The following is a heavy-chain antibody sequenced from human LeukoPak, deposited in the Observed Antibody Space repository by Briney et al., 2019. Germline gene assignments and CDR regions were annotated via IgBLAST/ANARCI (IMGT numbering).Heavy chain of an antibody. CDR3: AKSDDSSGYYYGIVY. CDR2: IGGSGGST. V-gene: IGHV3-23*01. CDR1: GFTFSSYA. D-gene: IGHD3-22*01. J-gene: IGHJ4*02. Sequence: GGSLRLSCVASGFTFSSYAMNWVRQAPGKGLEWVSAIGGSGGSTYYADSVKGRFTISRDNSKNTLYLQMNSLRAEDTALYYCAKSDDSSGYYYGIVYWGQGTLVTVSS.